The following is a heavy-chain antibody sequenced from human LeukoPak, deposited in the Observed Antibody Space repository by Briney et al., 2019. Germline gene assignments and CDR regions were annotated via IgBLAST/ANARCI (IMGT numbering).Heavy chain of an antibody. D-gene: IGHD2-2*02. CDR3: ARSTPRRYCSSTSCYTTPFDY. CDR2: INPNSGVT. V-gene: IGHV1-2*02. J-gene: IGHJ4*02. Sequence: VASVKVSCKASGYTFTAYYMHWVRQAPGQGPEWMGWINPNSGVTNYAQKFQGRVIMTSDTSISTAYMELSRLRSDDTAVYYCARSTPRRYCSSTSCYTTPFDYWGQGTLVTVSS. CDR1: GYTFTAYY.